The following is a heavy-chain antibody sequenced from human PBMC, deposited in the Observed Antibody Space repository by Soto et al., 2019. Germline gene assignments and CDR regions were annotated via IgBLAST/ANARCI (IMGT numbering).Heavy chain of an antibody. CDR2: ISGSGGST. CDR1: GFTFSSYA. Sequence: EVQLLESGGGLVQPGGSLRLSCAASGFTFSSYAMSWFRQAPGKGLEWVSAISGSGGSTYYADSVKGRFTISRDNSKNTLYLQMNSLRAEDTAVYYCAKAVGGGQWLARFDYWGQGTLVTVSS. J-gene: IGHJ4*02. D-gene: IGHD6-19*01. V-gene: IGHV3-23*01. CDR3: AKAVGGGQWLARFDY.